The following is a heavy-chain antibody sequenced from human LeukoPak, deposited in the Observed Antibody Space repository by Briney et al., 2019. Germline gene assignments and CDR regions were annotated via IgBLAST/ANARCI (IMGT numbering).Heavy chain of an antibody. J-gene: IGHJ4*02. CDR3: ARNQWLVRGDHFDY. CDR2: INHSGST. V-gene: IGHV4-34*01. D-gene: IGHD6-19*01. CDR1: GGSFSGYY. Sequence: SETLSLTCAVYGGSFSGYYWSWIRQPPGKGLEWIGEINHSGSTNYNPSLKSRVTISVDTSKNQFSLKLSSVTAADTAVYYCARNQWLVRGDHFDYWGQGTLVTVSS.